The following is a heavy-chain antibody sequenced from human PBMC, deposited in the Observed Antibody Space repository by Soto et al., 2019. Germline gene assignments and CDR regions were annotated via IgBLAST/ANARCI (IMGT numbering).Heavy chain of an antibody. D-gene: IGHD3-16*01. CDR3: ARLGAYFQALDS. V-gene: IGHV4-59*08. CDR2: IYYSGST. CDR1: GGSISSYY. Sequence: TLETLSLTCSVSGGSISSYYWSWIRQPPGKGLEWIGYIYYSGSTYYNPSLKSRVTISLDASKNRFSLRLTSVTAADTAVYYCARLGAYFQALDSWGQ. J-gene: IGHJ4*02.